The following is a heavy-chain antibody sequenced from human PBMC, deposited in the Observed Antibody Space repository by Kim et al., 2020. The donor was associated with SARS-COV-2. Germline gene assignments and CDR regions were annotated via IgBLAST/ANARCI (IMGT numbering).Heavy chain of an antibody. Sequence: GGSLRLSCAASGFTFSDYYMSWIRQAPGKGLEWVSYISSSSSYTNYADSVKGRFTISRDNAKNSLYLQMNSLRAEDTAVYYCARVLAGPKEGELLIGFDYWGQGTLVNVSS. J-gene: IGHJ4*02. CDR2: ISSSSSYT. V-gene: IGHV3-11*06. D-gene: IGHD3-10*01. CDR3: ARVLAGPKEGELLIGFDY. CDR1: GFTFSDYY.